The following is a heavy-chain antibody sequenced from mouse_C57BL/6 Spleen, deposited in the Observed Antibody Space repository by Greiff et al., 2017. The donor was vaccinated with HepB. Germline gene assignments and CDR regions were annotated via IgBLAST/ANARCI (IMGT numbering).Heavy chain of an antibody. V-gene: IGHV5-17*01. J-gene: IGHJ3*01. Sequence: EVQLVESGGGLVKPGGSLKLSCAASGFTFSDYGMHWVRQAPEKGLEWVAYISSGSSTIYYADTVKGRFTISRDNAKNTLFLQMTSLRSEDTAMYYCAREGTVVAPFAYWGQGTLVTVSA. D-gene: IGHD1-1*01. CDR3: AREGTVVAPFAY. CDR1: GFTFSDYG. CDR2: ISSGSSTI.